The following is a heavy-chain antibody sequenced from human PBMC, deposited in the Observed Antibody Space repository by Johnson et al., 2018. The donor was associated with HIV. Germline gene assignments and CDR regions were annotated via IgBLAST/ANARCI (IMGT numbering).Heavy chain of an antibody. D-gene: IGHD5-18*01. J-gene: IGHJ3*02. CDR3: ARDRSWIQLWFDAFDI. V-gene: IGHV3-73*01. Sequence: VQLVESGGGLVQPGGSLRLSCAASGFTFSDSALHWVRQAPEKGLEWVGRIRSKPYSSATAYAASVTGRFTISRDDSKNMTYLQMNSLKTEDTAVYYCARDRSWIQLWFDAFDIWGQGTMVTVSS. CDR2: IRSKPYSSAT. CDR1: GFTFSDSA.